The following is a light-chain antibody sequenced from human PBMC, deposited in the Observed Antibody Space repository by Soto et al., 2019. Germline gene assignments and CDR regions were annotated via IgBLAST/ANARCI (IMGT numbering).Light chain of an antibody. Sequence: QSALTQPRSVSGSPGQSVTISCTGTSSDVGGYNYVSWYQQHPGKAPKLMIYDVSKRPSGVPDRFSGSKSGNTATLTISGLQAEDAADFYCCSYAGATAVFGGGTKLTVL. CDR3: CSYAGATAV. CDR1: SSDVGGYNY. CDR2: DVS. J-gene: IGLJ2*01. V-gene: IGLV2-11*01.